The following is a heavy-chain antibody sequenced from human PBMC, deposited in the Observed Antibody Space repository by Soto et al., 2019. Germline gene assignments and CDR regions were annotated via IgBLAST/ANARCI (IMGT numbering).Heavy chain of an antibody. CDR3: ARHQYSSGYYYRGIDY. J-gene: IGHJ4*02. CDR2: IYYSGST. CDR1: GGSISSSSYY. Sequence: ASETLSLTCTVSGGSISSSSYYWGWIRQPPGKGLEWIGSIYYSGSTYYNPSLKSRVTISVDTSKNQFSLKLSSVTAADTAVYYCARHQYSSGYYYRGIDYWGQGTLVTVSS. V-gene: IGHV4-39*01. D-gene: IGHD3-22*01.